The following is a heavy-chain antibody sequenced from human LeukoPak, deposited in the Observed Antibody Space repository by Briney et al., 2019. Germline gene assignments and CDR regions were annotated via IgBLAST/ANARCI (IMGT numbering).Heavy chain of an antibody. CDR2: IDPSDSYT. D-gene: IGHD5-18*01. J-gene: IGHJ6*02. CDR3: ARQGGTAMAADYYYGMDV. CDR1: GYSFTSYW. V-gene: IGHV5-10-1*01. Sequence: GESLRISCKGSGYSFTSYWISWVRQMPGKGLEWMGRIDPSDSYTNYSPSFQGHVTISAGKSISTAYLQWSSLKASDTAMYYCARQGGTAMAADYYYGMDVWGQGTTVTVSS.